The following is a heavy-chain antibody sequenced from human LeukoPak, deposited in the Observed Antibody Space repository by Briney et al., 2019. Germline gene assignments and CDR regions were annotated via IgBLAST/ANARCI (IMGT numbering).Heavy chain of an antibody. D-gene: IGHD3-9*01. CDR1: GFTFSDYN. J-gene: IGHJ6*02. CDR3: ARSIGLTGGGVDV. Sequence: PGGCLRLSCAASGFTFSDYNMNWVRQAPGKGLEWVSYITNGGSTIHHADSVKGRFTISRDNAKKTLYLQMNSLRAEDTAVYYCARSIGLTGGGVDVWGQGTTVTVSS. CDR2: ITNGGSTI. V-gene: IGHV3-11*01.